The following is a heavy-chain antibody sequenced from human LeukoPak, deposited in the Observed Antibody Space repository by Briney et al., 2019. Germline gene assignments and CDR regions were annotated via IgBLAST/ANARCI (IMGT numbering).Heavy chain of an antibody. CDR1: GGSISSSGYY. CDR3: AREKADYYDSSGYYPPSRFDY. V-gene: IGHV4-39*02. CDR2: IFYSGTT. D-gene: IGHD3-22*01. Sequence: PSETLSLTCTASGGSISSSGYYWGWIRQPPGKGLEWIGSIFYSGTTYYNPSLKSRVTISVDTSKNQFSLKLSSVTAADTAVYYCAREKADYYDSSGYYPPSRFDYWGQGTLVTVSS. J-gene: IGHJ4*02.